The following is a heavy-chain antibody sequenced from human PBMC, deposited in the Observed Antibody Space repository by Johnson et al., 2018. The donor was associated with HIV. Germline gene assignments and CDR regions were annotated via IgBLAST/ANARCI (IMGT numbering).Heavy chain of an antibody. Sequence: QMQLVESGGGVVQPGGSLRLSCAASGFTFSSYGMHWVRQAPGKGLEWVAFIRYDGSNKYYADYVKGRFTISRDNSKNTLYLQMESLRVEDTAIYYCAKAWELLGRRAALDIWGQGTMVTVSS. CDR1: GFTFSSYG. CDR3: AKAWELLGRRAALDI. D-gene: IGHD1-26*01. V-gene: IGHV3-30*02. CDR2: IRYDGSNK. J-gene: IGHJ3*02.